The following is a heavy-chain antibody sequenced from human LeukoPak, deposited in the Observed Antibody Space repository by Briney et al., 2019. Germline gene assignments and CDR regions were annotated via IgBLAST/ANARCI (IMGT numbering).Heavy chain of an antibody. CDR2: INPNSGGT. Sequence: GASVKVSCKASGYTFTGYYMHWVRQAPVQGLEWMGWINPNSGGTNYAQKFQGRVTMTRDTSISTAYMELSRLRSDDTAVYYCARVQYSGYDLQVDYWGQGALVTVSS. CDR1: GYTFTGYY. V-gene: IGHV1-2*02. CDR3: ARVQYSGYDLQVDY. J-gene: IGHJ4*02. D-gene: IGHD5-12*01.